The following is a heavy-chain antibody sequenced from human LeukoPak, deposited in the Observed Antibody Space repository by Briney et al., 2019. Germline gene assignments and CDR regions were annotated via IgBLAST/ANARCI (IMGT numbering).Heavy chain of an antibody. D-gene: IGHD7-27*01. V-gene: IGHV3-53*01. CDR3: ARDLG. Sequence: GGSLRLSCSASGFTFNRFYLHWVRQAPGKGLEWVSVIYSGGSTYYADSVKGRFTISRDNSKNTLYLQMNSLRAEDTAVYYCARDLGWGQGTLVTVSS. CDR2: IYSGGST. CDR1: GFTFNRFY. J-gene: IGHJ4*02.